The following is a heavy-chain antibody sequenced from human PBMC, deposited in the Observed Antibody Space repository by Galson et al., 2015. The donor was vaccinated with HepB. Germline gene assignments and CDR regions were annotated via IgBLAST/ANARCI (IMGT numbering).Heavy chain of an antibody. D-gene: IGHD3-22*01. J-gene: IGHJ3*02. Sequence: SLRLSCAASGFTFSTYWMHWVRQVPGKGLVWVSRVKSDGRSTSYADSVKGRFTISRDNAKNTLYLQMNSLRAEDTAVYYCARDPYSSSNDGFDIWGQGTMVTVSS. V-gene: IGHV3-74*01. CDR3: ARDPYSSSNDGFDI. CDR1: GFTFSTYW. CDR2: VKSDGRST.